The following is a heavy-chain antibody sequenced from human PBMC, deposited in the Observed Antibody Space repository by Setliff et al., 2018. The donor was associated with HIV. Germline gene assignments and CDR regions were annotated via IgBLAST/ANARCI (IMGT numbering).Heavy chain of an antibody. D-gene: IGHD6-19*01. J-gene: IGHJ3*01. Sequence: ASVKVSCKAFGYIFTSYGISWVRQAPGQGLEWMGWISGYNGNTKYVQKLQGRVTMTTDTSTRTVYMELRSLRHDDTAEYFCARVPYRSAWFSGGHDAFDVWGQGTMVTVSS. CDR1: GYIFTSYG. CDR3: ARVPYRSAWFSGGHDAFDV. V-gene: IGHV1-18*01. CDR2: ISGYNGNT.